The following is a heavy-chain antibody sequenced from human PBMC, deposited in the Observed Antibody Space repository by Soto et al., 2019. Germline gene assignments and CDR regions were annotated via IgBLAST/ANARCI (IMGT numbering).Heavy chain of an antibody. CDR2: IRVKNGNT. J-gene: IGHJ3*02. D-gene: IGHD3-10*01. CDR3: ARGPTVGEI. V-gene: IGHV1-18*01. CDR1: GYTFNSYG. Sequence: QVQLVQSGGEVKKPGASVKVSCKASGYTFNSYGISWVRQAPGQGLEWMGWIRVKNGNTNYAQNFQGRFTMTTDTSTRTAFMELRSLRSDDTAGYYCARGPTVGEIWGQGTMVTVAS.